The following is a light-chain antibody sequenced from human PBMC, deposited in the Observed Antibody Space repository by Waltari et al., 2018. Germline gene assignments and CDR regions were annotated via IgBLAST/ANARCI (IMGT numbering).Light chain of an antibody. Sequence: DIVMTQSPATLSLSPGERATLFCRASQTVGTYLAWYQQKPGQPPRRLSFDASSRSTGLPAKFRGSGSGTDFTLTVSNLEPEDFAVYCCQQRSSWPYTFGQGTRLEI. CDR3: QQRSSWPYT. J-gene: IGKJ2*01. CDR1: QTVGTY. V-gene: IGKV3-11*01. CDR2: DAS.